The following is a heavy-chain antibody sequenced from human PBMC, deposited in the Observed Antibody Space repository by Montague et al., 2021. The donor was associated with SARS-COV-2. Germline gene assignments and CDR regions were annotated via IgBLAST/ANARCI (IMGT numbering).Heavy chain of an antibody. CDR3: AKDPNGYSSSGGFDY. Sequence: SETLSLTCTVSGGSISSSSYYWGWIRQPPGKGLEWIGSIYYSGSTYYNPSLKSRVTISVDTSKNQFSLKLSSVTAADTAVYYCAKDPNGYSSSGGFDYWGQGTLVTVSS. V-gene: IGHV4-39*07. D-gene: IGHD6-6*01. J-gene: IGHJ4*02. CDR1: GGSISSSSYY. CDR2: IYYSGST.